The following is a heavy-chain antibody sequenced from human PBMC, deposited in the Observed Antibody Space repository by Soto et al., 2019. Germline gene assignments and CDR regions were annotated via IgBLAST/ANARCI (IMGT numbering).Heavy chain of an antibody. Sequence: QVQLVESGGGLVKAGGSLRLSCAASGFTLSDYYMTWIRQAPGKGLEWVSYISHSGSIKYYADSVKGRFAVSRDNAKNSLYLQMNKLRAEDTALYYCASDPYYYASEYWGQGILVTVSS. CDR2: ISHSGSIK. J-gene: IGHJ4*02. CDR1: GFTLSDYY. D-gene: IGHD3-10*01. V-gene: IGHV3-11*01. CDR3: ASDPYYYASEY.